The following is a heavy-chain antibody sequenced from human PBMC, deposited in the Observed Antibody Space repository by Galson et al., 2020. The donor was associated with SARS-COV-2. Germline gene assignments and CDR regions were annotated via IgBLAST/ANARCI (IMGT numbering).Heavy chain of an antibody. Sequence: GESLKISCSASGFTFTRSAMHWVRQPPGKGLEWVAVVSSDCNENHYTDSVKGRFPISRDNLMNTVSLEMRNLREDDSALYFCARNGLDSSGPGDGFDIWGRGTMVTVSS. CDR3: ARNGLDSSGPGDGFDI. V-gene: IGHV3-30*04. CDR1: GFTFTRSA. D-gene: IGHD3-22*01. CDR2: VSSDCNEN. J-gene: IGHJ3*02.